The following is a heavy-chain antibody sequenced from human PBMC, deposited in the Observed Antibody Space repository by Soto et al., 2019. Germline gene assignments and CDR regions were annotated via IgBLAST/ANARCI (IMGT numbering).Heavy chain of an antibody. Sequence: QLQLQESGSGLVETAQTLSLTCIVSGDSISSGGFPWTWIRQSTGKGLEWIGYVYRTRATSYNPSLESRASISVDTSRNQFSLKLMSVTPADSAVYFCARDSYAMSSFALDVWGRGTAVTVSS. J-gene: IGHJ6*02. CDR2: VYRTRAT. D-gene: IGHD2-2*01. CDR1: GDSISSGGFP. V-gene: IGHV4-30-2*06. CDR3: ARDSYAMSSFALDV.